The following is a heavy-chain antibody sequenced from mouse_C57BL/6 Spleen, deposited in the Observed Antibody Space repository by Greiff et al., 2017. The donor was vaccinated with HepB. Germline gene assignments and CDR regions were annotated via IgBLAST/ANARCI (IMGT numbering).Heavy chain of an antibody. V-gene: IGHV1-82*01. D-gene: IGHD1-1*01. CDR2: IYPGDGDT. CDR1: GYAFSSSW. J-gene: IGHJ1*03. Sequence: QVQLQQSGPELVKPGASVKISCKASGYAFSSSWMNWVKQRPGKGLEWIGRIYPGDGDTNYNGKFKGKATLTADKSSSTAYMQLSSLTSEDSAVYFGAGGFITTVVATARWYFDVWGTGTTVTVSS. CDR3: AGGFITTVVATARWYFDV.